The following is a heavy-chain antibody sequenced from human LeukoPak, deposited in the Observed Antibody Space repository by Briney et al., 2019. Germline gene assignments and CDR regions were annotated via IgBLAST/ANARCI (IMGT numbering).Heavy chain of an antibody. Sequence: PGGSLRLSCAGFGFTFGDYAMTCVRQAPGKGLEWVAVISYDGSNKYYADSVKGRCTISRDKSKNTVYLQMNSLRAENTAVYYCAKEAGYSYGFDYWGQGTLVTVSS. V-gene: IGHV3-30*04. CDR3: AKEAGYSYGFDY. CDR1: GFTFGDYA. CDR2: ISYDGSNK. D-gene: IGHD5-18*01. J-gene: IGHJ4*02.